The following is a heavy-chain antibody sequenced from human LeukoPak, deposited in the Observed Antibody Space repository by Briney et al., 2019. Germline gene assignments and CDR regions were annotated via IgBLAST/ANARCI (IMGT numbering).Heavy chain of an antibody. CDR2: ISYDRSNK. D-gene: IGHD2-2*01. CDR3: AKDMCSSTSCYVFYFYGMDV. CDR1: GFTFSSYG. J-gene: IGHJ6*04. Sequence: GGSLRLSCAASGFTFSSYGMHWVRQAPGKGLEWVAVISYDRSNKYYADSVKGRFTISRDNSKNTLYLQMNSLRPEDTAVYYCAKDMCSSTSCYVFYFYGMDVWGKGTTVTVSS. V-gene: IGHV3-30*18.